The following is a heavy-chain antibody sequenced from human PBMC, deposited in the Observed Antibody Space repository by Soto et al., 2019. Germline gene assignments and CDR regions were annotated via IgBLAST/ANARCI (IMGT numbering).Heavy chain of an antibody. CDR3: ARPMTTETMSLGF. CDR2: INHSGTT. CDR1: GGSFSGYY. V-gene: IGHV4-34*01. Sequence: QVQLQQWGAGLLKPSETLSLTCAVYGGSFSGYYWTWIRQPPGKGLEWIGEINHSGTTNYNPSLKSRATISADTSKNQFSLKMSSVTAADTAVYYCARPMTTETMSLGFWARGTLVTVSS. J-gene: IGHJ4*02. D-gene: IGHD4-17*01.